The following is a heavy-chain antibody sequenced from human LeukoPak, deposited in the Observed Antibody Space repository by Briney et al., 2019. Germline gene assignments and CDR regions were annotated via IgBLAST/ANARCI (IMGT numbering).Heavy chain of an antibody. V-gene: IGHV4-59*01. J-gene: IGHJ3*02. CDR3: ARMNYYDSSGYYTEPAFDI. Sequence: SETLSLTCTISGGSITSYHWSWIRQPPGKGLEWIGYIYYSGSTNYNPSLKSRVTISVDTSKNQFSLNLRSVTAADTAVYYCARMNYYDSSGYYTEPAFDIWGQGTMVTVSS. CDR1: GGSITSYH. CDR2: IYYSGST. D-gene: IGHD3-22*01.